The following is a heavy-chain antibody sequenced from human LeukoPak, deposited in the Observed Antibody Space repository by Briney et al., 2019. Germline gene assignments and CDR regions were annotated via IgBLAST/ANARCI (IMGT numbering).Heavy chain of an antibody. V-gene: IGHV3-21*01. J-gene: IGHJ4*02. Sequence: PGGSLRLSCAASGFSFGSYSMTWVRQAPGKGLEWVSSITSNSRYIYYADSVTGRFTISRDNAKNSLYLQMNSLRAEDTAVYYCAKDGFWGTTVTLDWGQGTLVTVSS. CDR2: ITSNSRYI. CDR3: AKDGFWGTTVTLD. CDR1: GFSFGSYS. D-gene: IGHD4-17*01.